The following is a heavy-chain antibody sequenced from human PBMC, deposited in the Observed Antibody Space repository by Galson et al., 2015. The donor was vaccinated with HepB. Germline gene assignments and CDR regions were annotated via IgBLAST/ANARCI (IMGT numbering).Heavy chain of an antibody. CDR3: ARDLSGWRSYYGMDV. CDR1: GYTFTSYG. D-gene: IGHD6-19*01. CDR2: ISAYNGNT. V-gene: IGHV1-18*04. J-gene: IGHJ6*02. Sequence: SVKVSCKASGYTFTSYGISWVRQAPGQGLEWMGWISAYNGNTNYAQKLQGRVTMTTDTSTSTAYMELRSLRSDDTAVYYCARDLSGWRSYYGMDVWGQGTTVTVSS.